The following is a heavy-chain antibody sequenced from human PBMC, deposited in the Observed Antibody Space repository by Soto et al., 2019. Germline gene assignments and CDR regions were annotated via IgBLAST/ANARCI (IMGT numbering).Heavy chain of an antibody. D-gene: IGHD3-22*01. CDR2: IYYAGST. CDR3: AGGLISGYYLYDAFDI. Sequence: SETLSLTSTVSGGSMISYYWSWIRQPPGRGLEWIGFIYYAGSTKYNPSLNSRVTISVDTSKNQFSLKLSSVTAADTAVYYCAGGLISGYYLYDAFDIWGQGTMVTVSS. CDR1: GGSMISYY. J-gene: IGHJ3*02. V-gene: IGHV4-59*01.